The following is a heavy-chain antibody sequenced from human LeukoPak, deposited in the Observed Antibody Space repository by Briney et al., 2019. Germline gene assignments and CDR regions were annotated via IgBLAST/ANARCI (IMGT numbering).Heavy chain of an antibody. Sequence: QSGRSLRLSCAASGFTFSSYGMHWDRQAPGKGLEWVAVVSYDGSNKYYADSVKGRFTISRDNSKNTLYLQMNSLRPEDTAVYYCARDLSGGFCSDYWGQGALVTVSS. CDR2: VSYDGSNK. D-gene: IGHD1-26*01. CDR3: ARDLSGGFCSDY. J-gene: IGHJ4*02. CDR1: GFTFSSYG. V-gene: IGHV3-30*03.